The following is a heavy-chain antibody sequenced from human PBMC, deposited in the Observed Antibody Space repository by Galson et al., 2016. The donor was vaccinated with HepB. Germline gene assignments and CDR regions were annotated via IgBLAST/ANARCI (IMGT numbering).Heavy chain of an antibody. Sequence: SLRLSCAASGFTFFTYGMHWVRQAPGRGLEWVAVIWYDGSNKYCADSVKGRFTISRDNSKNSLYLQMNSLRAEDTAVYYCARDREVPSWSVFSFDFSYYGMDVWGKGTTVTVSS. CDR1: GFTFFTYG. J-gene: IGHJ6*04. V-gene: IGHV3-33*01. CDR2: IWYDGSNK. CDR3: ARDREVPSWSVFSFDFSYYGMDV. D-gene: IGHD3-3*01.